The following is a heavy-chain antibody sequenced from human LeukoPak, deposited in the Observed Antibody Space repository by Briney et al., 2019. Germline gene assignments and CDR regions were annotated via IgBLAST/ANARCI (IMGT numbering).Heavy chain of an antibody. CDR3: ARHGYDSSGYLYYYYYYMDV. Sequence: PGGSLRLSCAASGFTFSSSAMSWIRQPPGKGLEWIGEINHSGSTNYNPSLKSRVTISVDTSKNQFSLKLSSVTAADTAVYYCARHGYDSSGYLYYYYYYMDVWGKGTTVTISS. V-gene: IGHV4-34*01. D-gene: IGHD3-22*01. CDR1: GFTFSSSA. CDR2: INHSGST. J-gene: IGHJ6*03.